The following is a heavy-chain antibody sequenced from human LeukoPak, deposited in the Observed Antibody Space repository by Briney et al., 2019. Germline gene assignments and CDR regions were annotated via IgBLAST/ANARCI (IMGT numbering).Heavy chain of an antibody. CDR3: ARGSGSGSSRYFDY. J-gene: IGHJ4*02. CDR2: INPNSGGT. V-gene: IGHV1-2*02. Sequence: ASVKVSCKASGYTFTGYYIHWVRQAPGQGLEWMGWINPNSGGTNYAQKFQGRVTMTRDTSISTAYMELSRLRSDDTAVYYCARGSGSGSSRYFDYWGQGTLVTVSS. D-gene: IGHD3-10*01. CDR1: GYTFTGYY.